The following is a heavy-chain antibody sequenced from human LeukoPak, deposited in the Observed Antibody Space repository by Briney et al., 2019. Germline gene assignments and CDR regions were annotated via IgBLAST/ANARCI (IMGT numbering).Heavy chain of an antibody. D-gene: IGHD2-21*02. J-gene: IGHJ4*02. CDR3: ARDHYHKVHSVMVTAPDY. CDR2: INPTGGST. CDR1: GYTFTSYY. V-gene: IGHV1-46*01. Sequence: SSVKVSCKASGYTFTSYYMHWVRQAPGEGLEWMGIINPTGGSTSYAQKFQGRVTMTRDTSTTTVYMELSSLRSEDTAVYYCARDHYHKVHSVMVTAPDYWGQGTLVTVSS.